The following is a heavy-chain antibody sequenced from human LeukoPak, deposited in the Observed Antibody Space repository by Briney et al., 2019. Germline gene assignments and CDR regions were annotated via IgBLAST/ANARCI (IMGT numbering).Heavy chain of an antibody. CDR1: GFTFSTYS. V-gene: IGHV3-30*03. J-gene: IGHJ4*02. CDR3: ARDSSGDYAVDY. D-gene: IGHD4-17*01. Sequence: GGSLRLSCTASGFTFSTYSMNWVRQAPGKGLEWVAFISYDGSKNYYADSVKGRFTISRDNSRNTLYLQMNSLRAEDTAVYYCARDSSGDYAVDYWGQGTLVSVSS. CDR2: ISYDGSKN.